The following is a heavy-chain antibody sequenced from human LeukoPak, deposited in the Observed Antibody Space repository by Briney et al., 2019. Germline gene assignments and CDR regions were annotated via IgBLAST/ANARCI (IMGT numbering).Heavy chain of an antibody. CDR2: ISYTGNT. CDR1: GGSISSFY. CDR3: AREQQLVSYYFDY. J-gene: IGHJ4*02. V-gene: IGHV4-4*08. Sequence: SETLSLTCTVSGGSISSFYWSWIRQSPGKGLEWIGYISYTGNTNYNPSLKSRVTISVDTSKNQFSLKLSSVTAADTAVYYCAREQQLVSYYFDYWGQGTLVTVSS. D-gene: IGHD6-13*01.